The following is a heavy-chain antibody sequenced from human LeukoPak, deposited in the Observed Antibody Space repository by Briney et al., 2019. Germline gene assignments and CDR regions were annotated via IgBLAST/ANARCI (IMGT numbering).Heavy chain of an antibody. CDR2: IRSKANSYAT. Sequence: GGSLRLSCAASGFTFSGSAMHWVRQASGKGLEWVGRIRSKANSYATAYAASVKGRFTISRDDSKNTAYLQMNSLRAEDTAVYYCTRWQWLVRSFDYWGQGTLVTVSS. J-gene: IGHJ4*02. CDR3: TRWQWLVRSFDY. V-gene: IGHV3-73*01. CDR1: GFTFSGSA. D-gene: IGHD6-19*01.